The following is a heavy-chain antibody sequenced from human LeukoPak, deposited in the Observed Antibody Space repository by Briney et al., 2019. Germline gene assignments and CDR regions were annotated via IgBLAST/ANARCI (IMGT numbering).Heavy chain of an antibody. Sequence: SVKVSCKASGGTFSSYAISWVRQAPGQGLEWMGGIIPIFGTANYAQKFQGRVTITADKSTSTAYMELSSLRSEDTAVYYCARDCSGGSCADSYGMDVWGKGTTVTVSS. CDR3: ARDCSGGSCADSYGMDV. CDR1: GGTFSSYA. CDR2: IIPIFGTA. V-gene: IGHV1-69*06. D-gene: IGHD2-15*01. J-gene: IGHJ6*04.